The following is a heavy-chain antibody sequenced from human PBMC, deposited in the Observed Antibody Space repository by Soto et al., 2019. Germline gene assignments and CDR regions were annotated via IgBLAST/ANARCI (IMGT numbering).Heavy chain of an antibody. J-gene: IGHJ5*02. CDR1: GFTFSVYY. D-gene: IGHD2-15*01. CDR2: ISSSGSTI. CDR3: ARTCSGGSCYRKGLNWFDP. V-gene: IGHV3-11*01. Sequence: GGSLRLSCAASGFTFSVYYMSWIRQAPGKGLEWVSYISSSGSTIYYADSVKGRFTISRDNAKNSLYLQMNSLRAEDAAVYYCARTCSGGSCYRKGLNWFDPWGQGTLVTVSS.